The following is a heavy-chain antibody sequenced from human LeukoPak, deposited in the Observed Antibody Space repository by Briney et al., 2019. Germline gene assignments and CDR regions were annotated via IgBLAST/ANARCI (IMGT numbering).Heavy chain of an antibody. D-gene: IGHD3-10*01. CDR1: GGSFSGYY. CDR3: PRLETYYYGPGSYVDAFDI. V-gene: IGHV4-34*01. Sequence: SETLSHTCAVYGGSFSGYYWSWIRQPPGKGLEWMGEINHSGSTNYNPSLKSRVTISVDTSKNQFSLKLSSVTAADTPVHYCPRLETYYYGPGSYVDAFDIWAQGTMVTLSS. J-gene: IGHJ3*02. CDR2: INHSGST.